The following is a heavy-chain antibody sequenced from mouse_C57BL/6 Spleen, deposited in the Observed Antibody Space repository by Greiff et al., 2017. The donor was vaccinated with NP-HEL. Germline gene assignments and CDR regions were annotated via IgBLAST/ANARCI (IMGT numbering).Heavy chain of an antibody. D-gene: IGHD2-3*01. CDR3: ARFNDGYYGAMDY. CDR1: GYTFTDYN. Sequence: EVQLQQSGPELVKPGASVKIPCKASGYTFTDYNMDWVKQSHGKSLEWIGDINPNNGGTNYNQKFKGKATLTVDKSSSTAYMELRSLTSEDTAVYYCARFNDGYYGAMDYWGQGTSVTVSS. V-gene: IGHV1-18*01. J-gene: IGHJ4*01. CDR2: INPNNGGT.